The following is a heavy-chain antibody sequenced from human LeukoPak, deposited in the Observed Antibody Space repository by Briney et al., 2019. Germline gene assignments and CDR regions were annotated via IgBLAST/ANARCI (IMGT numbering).Heavy chain of an antibody. CDR3: ARRRDSSGYYSGYYFDY. CDR2: ISGSGGST. V-gene: IGHV3-23*01. J-gene: IGHJ4*02. CDR1: GFTFSSYA. D-gene: IGHD3-22*01. Sequence: PGASLRLSCAASGFTFSSYAMSWVRQAPGKGLEWVSAISGSGGSTYYADSVKGRFTISRDNSKNTLHLQMNSLRAEDTAVYYCARRRDSSGYYSGYYFDYWGQGTLVTVSS.